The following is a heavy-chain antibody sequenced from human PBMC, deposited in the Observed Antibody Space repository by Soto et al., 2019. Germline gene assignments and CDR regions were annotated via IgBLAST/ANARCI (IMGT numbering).Heavy chain of an antibody. D-gene: IGHD1-26*01. Sequence: EVQLLESGGGLAQPGGSLRLSCAASGFTFSSFAMTWVRQTPGKGLEWVSSINANGANTYYADSVRGRFTISRDNSKNTLYLQMNSLRADDTAAYYCAKCGSLCYFDNWGQGTLVTVSS. J-gene: IGHJ4*02. CDR3: AKCGSLCYFDN. CDR1: GFTFSSFA. V-gene: IGHV3-23*01. CDR2: INANGANT.